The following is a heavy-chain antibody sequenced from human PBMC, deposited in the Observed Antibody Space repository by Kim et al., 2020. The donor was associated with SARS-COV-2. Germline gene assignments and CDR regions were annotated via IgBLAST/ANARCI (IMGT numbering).Heavy chain of an antibody. V-gene: IGHV4-4*02. CDR2: ISHSGNT. CDR3: ARDGVMGQGVFEY. Sequence: SETLSLTCAVSGASVSSANWWTWVRQSPKKGLEWIGEISHSGNTNYNPSLKSRVTISIDKSKNQVSLKLSSMTAADTAVYYCARDGVMGQGVFEYLGQGT. CDR1: GASVSSANW. J-gene: IGHJ4*02. D-gene: IGHD3-10*01.